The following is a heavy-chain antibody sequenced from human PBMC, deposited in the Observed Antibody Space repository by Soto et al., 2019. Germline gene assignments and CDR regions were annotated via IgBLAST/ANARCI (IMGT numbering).Heavy chain of an antibody. J-gene: IGHJ4*02. V-gene: IGHV4-30-4*01. Sequence: QVQLQESGPGLVKPSQTLSLTCNVSGASISGGGHYWTWIRQHPGKGLEWIGYIYGSANTYYRPSLKSRVTISVDTSKNQFSLTLSYVTAADTAVYYCARDLGGVATLDYWGQGTLVTVSS. CDR2: IYGSANT. CDR3: ARDLGGVATLDY. CDR1: GASISGGGHY. D-gene: IGHD5-12*01.